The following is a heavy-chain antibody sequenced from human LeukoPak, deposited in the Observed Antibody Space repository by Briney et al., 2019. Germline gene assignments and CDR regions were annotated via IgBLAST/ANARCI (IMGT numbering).Heavy chain of an antibody. CDR1: GGSMRSYY. J-gene: IGHJ6*02. CDR2: IYYSGST. D-gene: IGHD6-25*01. V-gene: IGHV4-59*01. Sequence: PSETLSLTCTVSGGSMRSYYWSWIRQPPGKGLEWIGYIYYSGSTIYNPSLKSRVTISVDTSKNQFSLKLSSVTAADTAVYYCARDRLDYYYYYGMDVWGQGTTVTVSS. CDR3: ARDRLDYYYYYGMDV.